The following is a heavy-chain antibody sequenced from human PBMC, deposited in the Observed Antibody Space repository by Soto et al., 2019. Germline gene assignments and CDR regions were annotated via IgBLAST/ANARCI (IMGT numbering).Heavy chain of an antibody. J-gene: IGHJ3*02. V-gene: IGHV3-73*01. CDR1: GFTFSGSA. CDR3: TRSFYYDLNDAFDI. D-gene: IGHD3-22*01. CDR2: IRSKANSYAT. Sequence: GGSLRLSCAASGFTFSGSAMHWVRQASGKGLEWVGRIRSKANSYATAYAASVKGRFTISRDDSKNTAYLQMNSLKTEDTAVYYCTRSFYYDLNDAFDIWGQGTMVTVSS.